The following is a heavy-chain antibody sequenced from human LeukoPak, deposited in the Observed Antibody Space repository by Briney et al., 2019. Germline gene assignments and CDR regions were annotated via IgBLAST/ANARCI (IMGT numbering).Heavy chain of an antibody. D-gene: IGHD3-22*01. CDR1: GFTFSSYW. CDR2: INSDGSST. Sequence: GGSLRLSCAASGFTFSSYWKHWVRHAPGKGLVWVSRINSDGSSTSYADSVKGRFAISRDNAKNTLYLQMSSLRAEDTAVYYCAFDSIVVVTSDAFDIWGQGTMVTVSS. V-gene: IGHV3-74*01. J-gene: IGHJ3*02. CDR3: AFDSIVVVTSDAFDI.